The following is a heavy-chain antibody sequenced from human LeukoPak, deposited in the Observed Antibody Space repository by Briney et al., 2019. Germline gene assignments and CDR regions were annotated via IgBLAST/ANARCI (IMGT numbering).Heavy chain of an antibody. CDR2: INHSGST. D-gene: IGHD3-22*01. Sequence: PSETLSLTCAVYGGSFSGYYWSWIRQPQGKGLEWIGEINHSGSTNYNPSLKSRVTISVDTSKNQFSLKLSSVTAADTAVYYCARGPRRVMIVVVITTPFDYWGQGTLVTVSS. J-gene: IGHJ4*02. V-gene: IGHV4-34*01. CDR3: ARGPRRVMIVVVITTPFDY. CDR1: GGSFSGYY.